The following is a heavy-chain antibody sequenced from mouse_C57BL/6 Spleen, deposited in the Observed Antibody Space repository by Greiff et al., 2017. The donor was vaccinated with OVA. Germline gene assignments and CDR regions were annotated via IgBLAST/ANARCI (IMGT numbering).Heavy chain of an antibody. D-gene: IGHD2-2*01. CDR2: IHPNSGST. J-gene: IGHJ2*01. CDR3: ARSGGMVTTCADY. Sequence: VQLQQPGAELVKPGASVKLSCKASGYTFTSYWMHWVKQRPGQGLEWIGMIHPNSGSTKYNEKFKSKATLTVYKSSSTAYMQLSSMASEDSAVYYSARSGGMVTTCADYWGQGTTLTVSS. CDR1: GYTFTSYW. V-gene: IGHV1-64*01.